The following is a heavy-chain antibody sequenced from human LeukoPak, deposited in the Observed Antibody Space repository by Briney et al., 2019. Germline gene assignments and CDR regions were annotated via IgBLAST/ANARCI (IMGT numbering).Heavy chain of an antibody. V-gene: IGHV1-69*04. CDR1: GGTSSSYT. Sequence: GSSVKVSCKASGGTSSSYTISWVRQAPGQGLEWMGRIIPILGIANYAQKFQGRVTITADKSTSTAYMELSSLRSEDTAVYYCARDPPAVVTPNYYYGMDVWGQGTTVTVSS. CDR2: IIPILGIA. CDR3: ARDPPAVVTPNYYYGMDV. D-gene: IGHD4-23*01. J-gene: IGHJ6*02.